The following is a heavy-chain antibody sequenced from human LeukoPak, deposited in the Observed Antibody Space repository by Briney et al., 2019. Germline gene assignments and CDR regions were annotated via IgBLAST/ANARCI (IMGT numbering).Heavy chain of an antibody. CDR3: ARWAQYQLLYSFNYGMDV. CDR1: GSTFNSYD. Sequence: GGSLRLSCAASGSTFNSYDMNWVRQAPGKGLEWVSSISSSGTYTFYADSVKGRFSISRDNAKDSLYLQMSSLRAEDTAIYYCARWAQYQLLYSFNYGMDVWGQGTAVTVSS. CDR2: ISSSGTYT. D-gene: IGHD2-2*02. J-gene: IGHJ6*02. V-gene: IGHV3-21*01.